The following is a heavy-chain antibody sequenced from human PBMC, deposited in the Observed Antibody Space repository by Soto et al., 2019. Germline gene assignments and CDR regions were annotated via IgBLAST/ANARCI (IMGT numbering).Heavy chain of an antibody. D-gene: IGHD3-22*01. V-gene: IGHV3-23*01. CDR3: ATDPYYYDSSGYHDAFDI. J-gene: IGHJ3*02. Sequence: GGSLRLSCAASGFTFSSYAMSWVRQAPGKGLEWVSAISGSGGSTYYADSVKGRFTISRDNSKNTLYLQMNSLRAEDTAVYYCATDPYYYDSSGYHDAFDIWGQGTMVTVSS. CDR2: ISGSGGST. CDR1: GFTFSSYA.